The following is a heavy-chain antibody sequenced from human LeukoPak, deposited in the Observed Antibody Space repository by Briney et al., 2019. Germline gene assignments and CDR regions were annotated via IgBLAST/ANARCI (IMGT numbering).Heavy chain of an antibody. CDR3: ARLRSAAFDI. D-gene: IGHD4-17*01. Sequence: GGSLRLSCAASGFTFSTSDMHWVRQATGKGLEWVSAIGTAGVTYYPGSVKGRFTISRENAKNSLYLQMNSLRAGDTAVYYCARLRSAAFDIWGQGTMVTVSS. J-gene: IGHJ3*02. CDR1: GFTFSTSD. CDR2: IGTAGVT. V-gene: IGHV3-13*01.